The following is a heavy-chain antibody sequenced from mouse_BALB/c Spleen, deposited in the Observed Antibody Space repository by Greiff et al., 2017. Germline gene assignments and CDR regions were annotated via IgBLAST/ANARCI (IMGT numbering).Heavy chain of an antibody. CDR3: ASHGGGYDPFFDY. J-gene: IGHJ2*01. CDR2: ISNGGGST. D-gene: IGHD2-2*01. CDR1: GFTFSSYT. Sequence: EVHLVESGGGLVQPGGSLKLSCAASGFTFSSYTMSWVRQTPEKRLEWVAYISNGGGSTYYPDTVKGRFTISRDNAKNTLYLQMSSLKSEDTAMYYCASHGGGYDPFFDYWGQGTTLTVSS. V-gene: IGHV5-12-2*01.